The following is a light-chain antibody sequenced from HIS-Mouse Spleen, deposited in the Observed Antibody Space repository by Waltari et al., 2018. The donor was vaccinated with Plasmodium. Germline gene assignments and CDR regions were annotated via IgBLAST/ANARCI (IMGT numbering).Light chain of an antibody. Sequence: SYELTQPPSVSVSPGQTARITCSGDELPKKFAYWYPQKSGPAPVLVIYEDSKRPSGIPDTSSGSSSGTMATLTISGAQVEDEADYYCYSTDSSGNHRVFGGGTRLTVL. CDR1: ELPKKF. V-gene: IGLV3-10*01. CDR2: EDS. J-gene: IGLJ3*02. CDR3: YSTDSSGNHRV.